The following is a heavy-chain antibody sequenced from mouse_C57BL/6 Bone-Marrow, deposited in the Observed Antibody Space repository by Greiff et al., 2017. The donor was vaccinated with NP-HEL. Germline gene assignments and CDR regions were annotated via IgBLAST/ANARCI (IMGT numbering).Heavy chain of an antibody. V-gene: IGHV1-54*01. CDR2: INPGSGGT. D-gene: IGHD3-3*01. CDR3: ARGGLHHFDY. CDR1: GYAFTNYL. Sequence: VHLVESGAELVRPGTSVKVSCKASGYAFTNYLIEWVKQRPGQGLEWIGVINPGSGGTNYNEKFKGKATLTADKSSSTAYMQLSSLTSEDSAVYFCARGGLHHFDYWGQGTTLTVSS. J-gene: IGHJ2*01.